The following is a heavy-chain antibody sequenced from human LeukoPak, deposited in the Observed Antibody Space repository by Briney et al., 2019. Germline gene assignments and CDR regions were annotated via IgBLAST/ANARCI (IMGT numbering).Heavy chain of an antibody. CDR2: VYSGGST. J-gene: IGHJ4*02. Sequence: GGSLRLSCAASGFTVSSNYMSWVRRAPGKGLEWVSVVYSGGSTYYADSVKGRFIISRDNSKNTLYLQMNSLRAEDTAVYFCARAREDGYSSGWYDYWGQGTLVTVSS. V-gene: IGHV3-53*01. CDR3: ARAREDGYSSGWYDY. D-gene: IGHD6-19*01. CDR1: GFTVSSNY.